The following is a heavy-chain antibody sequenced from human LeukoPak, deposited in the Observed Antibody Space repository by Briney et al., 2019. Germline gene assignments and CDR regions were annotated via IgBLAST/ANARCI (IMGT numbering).Heavy chain of an antibody. CDR3: AREVGMTTVTTPTFFDY. CDR2: IYYSGST. D-gene: IGHD4-17*01. Sequence: PSETLSLTCTVSGGSISSYYWSWIRQPPGKGLEWIGYIYYSGSTNYNPSLKSRVTISVDTSKNQFSLKLSSVTAADTAVYYCAREVGMTTVTTPTFFDYWGQGTLVTVSS. CDR1: GGSISSYY. V-gene: IGHV4-59*01. J-gene: IGHJ4*02.